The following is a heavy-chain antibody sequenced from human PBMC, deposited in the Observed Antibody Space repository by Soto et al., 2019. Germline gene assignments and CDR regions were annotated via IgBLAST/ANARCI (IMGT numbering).Heavy chain of an antibody. CDR1: GGSFSGYY. J-gene: IGHJ4*02. Sequence: SETLSLTCAVYGGSFSGYYWSWIRQPPGKGLEWIGEINHSGSTNYNPSLKSRVTISVDTSKNQFSLKLSSVTAADTAVYYCARRASAGYSSNIDYWGQGTLVTVSS. CDR3: ARRASAGYSSNIDY. CDR2: INHSGST. V-gene: IGHV4-34*01. D-gene: IGHD6-19*01.